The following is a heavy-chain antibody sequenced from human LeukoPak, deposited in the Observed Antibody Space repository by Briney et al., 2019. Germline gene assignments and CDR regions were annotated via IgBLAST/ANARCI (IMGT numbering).Heavy chain of an antibody. D-gene: IGHD6-13*01. CDR3: ARGARIAAAGSELFDY. Sequence: GASVKVSCKASGYTFTGYYMHWVRQAPGQGLEWMGWINPNSGGTNYAQKFQGRVTMTRDTSISTAYMELSRLRSDDTAVYYCARGARIAAAGSELFDYWGQGTLVTVSS. J-gene: IGHJ4*02. V-gene: IGHV1-2*02. CDR1: GYTFTGYY. CDR2: INPNSGGT.